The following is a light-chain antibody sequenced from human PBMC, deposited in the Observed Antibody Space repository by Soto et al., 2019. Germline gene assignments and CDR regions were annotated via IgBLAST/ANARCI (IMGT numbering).Light chain of an antibody. J-gene: IGKJ1*01. CDR1: QSVSRSY. CDR3: LQYGSSPGT. CDR2: GAS. V-gene: IGKV3-20*01. Sequence: EIVLTQSPGTLSLSPGERATLSCRASQSVSRSYLAWYQQKPGQAPRLLIYGASSRATGIPDRFSGSGSGTDFTLTISRLEPEDFAVYYCLQYGSSPGTFGQGTKVEIK.